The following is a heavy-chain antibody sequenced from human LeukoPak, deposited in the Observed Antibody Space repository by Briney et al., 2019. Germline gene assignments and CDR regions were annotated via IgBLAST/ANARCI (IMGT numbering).Heavy chain of an antibody. J-gene: IGHJ5*02. D-gene: IGHD2-15*01. Sequence: ASVKVSCKVSGYTLTELSMHWVRQAPGKGVEWVGGFDPEDGETIYAQKFQGRVTMTEDTSTDTAYMEKSSLRSEDTAVYYCATLLPIYFSGGSCYSNWFDPWGQGTLVTVSS. CDR3: ATLLPIYFSGGSCYSNWFDP. V-gene: IGHV1-24*01. CDR1: GYTLTELS. CDR2: FDPEDGET.